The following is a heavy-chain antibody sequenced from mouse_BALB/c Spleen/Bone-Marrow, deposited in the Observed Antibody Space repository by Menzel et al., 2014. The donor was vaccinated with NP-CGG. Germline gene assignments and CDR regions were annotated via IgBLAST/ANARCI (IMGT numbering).Heavy chain of an antibody. CDR3: ANYGYDGGVFAY. V-gene: IGHV14-3*02. Sequence: VQLQQSGAELVKPGTSVTLSCTASGFNTKDIYMHWVKRRPEQGLEWIGRIDPANDNTKYDPKFQGKATITADTSSNTAYLHLSSLTSEDTAVYYCANYGYDGGVFAYGGQGTLVTVSA. J-gene: IGHJ3*01. CDR1: GFNTKDIY. D-gene: IGHD2-2*01. CDR2: IDPANDNT.